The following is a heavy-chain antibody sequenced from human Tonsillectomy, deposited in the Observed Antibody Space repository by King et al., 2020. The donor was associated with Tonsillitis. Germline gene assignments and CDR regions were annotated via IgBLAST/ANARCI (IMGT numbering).Heavy chain of an antibody. CDR1: GFTFSSDG. Sequence: VQLVESGGGVVQPGRSLRLSCAASGFTFSSDGMHWVRQAPGKGREWVAVIWYDGSNKYYADSVKGRFTISSDNSKNTLYLQMNSLRAEDTAVYYCARDRGEMATLDYWGQGTLVTVSS. D-gene: IGHD5-24*01. J-gene: IGHJ4*02. V-gene: IGHV3-33*01. CDR3: ARDRGEMATLDY. CDR2: IWYDGSNK.